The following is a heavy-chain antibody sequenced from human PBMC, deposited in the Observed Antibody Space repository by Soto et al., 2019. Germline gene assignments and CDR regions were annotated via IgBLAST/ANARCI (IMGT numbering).Heavy chain of an antibody. CDR1: GFSFNLHE. CDR3: ARACGSRAFDRPYCDC. J-gene: IGHJ4*02. D-gene: IGHD3-9*01. Sequence: PGVSLRLSCAASGFSFNLHEMNWVRQAPGKGLEWISYIGTSGSTKYYADSVQGRFTISRDNTKNSVYLEMNSLRGDDTGIYYCARACGSRAFDRPYCDCWGKGTLVTVYS. CDR2: IGTSGSTK. V-gene: IGHV3-48*03.